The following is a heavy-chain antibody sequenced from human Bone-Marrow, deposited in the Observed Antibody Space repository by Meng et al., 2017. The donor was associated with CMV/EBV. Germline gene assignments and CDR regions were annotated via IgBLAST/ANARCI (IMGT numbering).Heavy chain of an antibody. CDR1: GFTFSSYG. CDR2: IRYDGSNK. D-gene: IGHD3-16*01. V-gene: IGHV3-30*02. CDR3: ARDFGPED. J-gene: IGHJ4*02. Sequence: GESLKISCAASGFTFSSYGMHWVRQAPGKGLEWVAFIRYDGSNKYYAGSVKGRFTISRDNAKNSLYLQMNSLRAEDTAVYYCARDFGPEDWGQGTLVTVSS.